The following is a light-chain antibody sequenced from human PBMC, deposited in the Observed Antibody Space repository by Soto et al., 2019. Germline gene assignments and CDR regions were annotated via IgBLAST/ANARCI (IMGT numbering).Light chain of an antibody. CDR1: QGINNF. J-gene: IGKJ4*01. V-gene: IGKV1-27*01. CDR2: AAS. CDR3: QKHDSVPLT. Sequence: DIQMTQSPSSLSASVGDRVTITCRASQGINNFVAWYQQKPGEVPKLLIYAASTLQSGVPSRFSGSGFGTDFVLTISSLEPEGVATYYCQKHDSVPLTFGGGTRVEIK.